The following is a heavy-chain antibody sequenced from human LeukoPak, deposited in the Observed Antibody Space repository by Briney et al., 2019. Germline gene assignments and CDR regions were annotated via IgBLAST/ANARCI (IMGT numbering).Heavy chain of an antibody. CDR2: ISSSSSTI. CDR1: GFTFSGYS. CDR3: ARDRGDSSGYYRYYFDY. V-gene: IGHV3-48*01. Sequence: GGSLRLSCAASGFTFSGYSMNWVRQAPGKGLEWVSYISSSSSTIYYAGSVKGRFTISRDNAKNSLYLQMNSLRAEDTAVYYCARDRGDSSGYYRYYFDYWGQGTLVTVSS. J-gene: IGHJ4*02. D-gene: IGHD3-22*01.